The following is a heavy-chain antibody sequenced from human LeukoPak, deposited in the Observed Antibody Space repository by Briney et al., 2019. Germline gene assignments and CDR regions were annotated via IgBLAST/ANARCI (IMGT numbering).Heavy chain of an antibody. CDR1: GFSFSIYG. D-gene: IGHD3-22*01. Sequence: GGSLRLSCAASGFSFSIYGMNWVRQAPGKGLEWVSGITGSGGTTYYADSVKGRATISRDNSKNTLYLQMNSLRAEDTAVYYCAREVYYYDSSGFYYSGGFGYWGQGTLLTVSS. CDR2: ITGSGGTT. CDR3: AREVYYYDSSGFYYSGGFGY. J-gene: IGHJ4*02. V-gene: IGHV3-23*01.